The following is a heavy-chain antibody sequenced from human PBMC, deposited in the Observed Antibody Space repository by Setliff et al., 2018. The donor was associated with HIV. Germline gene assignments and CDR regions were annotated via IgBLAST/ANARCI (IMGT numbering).Heavy chain of an antibody. D-gene: IGHD6-19*01. V-gene: IGHV4-59*11. CDR3: ARETRSGWYDLAY. J-gene: IGHJ4*02. CDR2: IYYTGST. CDR1: GGSISNHY. Sequence: SETLSLTCSVSGGSISNHYWSWIRQPPGKGLGWIGYIYYTGSTNYNPSLRGRVTISVDTSKKQFSLKLSSVTAADTAVYFCARETRSGWYDLAYWGQGTLVTVSS.